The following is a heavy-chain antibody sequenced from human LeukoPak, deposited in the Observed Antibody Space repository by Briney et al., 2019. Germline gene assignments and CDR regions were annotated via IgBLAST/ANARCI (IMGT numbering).Heavy chain of an antibody. CDR3: TRGNSDYGYNYYYYYMDV. CDR2: IRSKIYGGTP. J-gene: IGHJ6*03. Sequence: SLRLSCTASGFTFGDYAMTWVRQAPGKGLEWVGFIRSKIYGGTPEYAASVKGRFTISRDDSKGIAYLQMDSLKTEDTAVYYCTRGNSDYGYNYYYYYMDVWGKGTTVTISS. CDR1: GFTFGDYA. D-gene: IGHD4-17*01. V-gene: IGHV3-49*04.